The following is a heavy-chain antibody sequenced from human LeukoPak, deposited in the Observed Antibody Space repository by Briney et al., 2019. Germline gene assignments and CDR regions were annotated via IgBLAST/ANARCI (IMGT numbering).Heavy chain of an antibody. D-gene: IGHD3-10*01. CDR2: IKSDGSAT. CDR1: GFTFSTYW. J-gene: IGHJ4*02. V-gene: IGHV3-74*03. CDR3: ARVGGRGSIGGDC. Sequence: GGSLRLSCEASGFTFSTYWMHWVRQAPGKGLVWVSRIKSDGSATTYADFVKGRFTVSRDNAKNTLYLQMSSLRAEDTAMYFCARVGGRGSIGGDCWGQGTLVTVSS.